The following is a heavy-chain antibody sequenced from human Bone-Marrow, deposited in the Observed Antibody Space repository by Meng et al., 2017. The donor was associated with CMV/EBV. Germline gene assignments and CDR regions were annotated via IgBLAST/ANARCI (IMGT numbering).Heavy chain of an antibody. D-gene: IGHD6-13*01. CDR1: GGSIRSSSYY. J-gene: IGHJ6*02. Sequence: SETLSLTCTVSGGSIRSSSYYWGWIRQPPGKGLEWIGSIYYSGSTYYNPSLKSRVTISVDTSKNQFSLKLSSVTAADTAVYYCARDGTGVGRYSSSWYPLRLNYYGMDVWGQGTTVTVSS. V-gene: IGHV4-39*07. CDR2: IYYSGST. CDR3: ARDGTGVGRYSSSWYPLRLNYYGMDV.